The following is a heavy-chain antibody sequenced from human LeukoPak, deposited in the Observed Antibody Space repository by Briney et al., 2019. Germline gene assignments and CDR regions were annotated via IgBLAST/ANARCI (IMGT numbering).Heavy chain of an antibody. Sequence: GGSLRLSCAASGFTFSSYSMNWVRQAPGKGLEWVSNISSSSSTIYYADSVKGRFTISRDNAKNSLYLQMNSLRAEDTAVYYCVGEFLEWFPGYWGQGTLVTVSS. V-gene: IGHV3-48*04. J-gene: IGHJ4*02. D-gene: IGHD3-3*01. CDR3: VGEFLEWFPGY. CDR1: GFTFSSYS. CDR2: ISSSSSTI.